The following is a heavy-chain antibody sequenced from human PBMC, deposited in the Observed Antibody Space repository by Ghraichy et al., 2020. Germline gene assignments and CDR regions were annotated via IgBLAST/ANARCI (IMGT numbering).Heavy chain of an antibody. V-gene: IGHV3-33*01. J-gene: IGHJ6*02. Sequence: GGSLRLSCAASGFTFSDHGMHWVRQTPGKGLEWVAVIWYDGINKFYADSVKGRFTISRDNSKNTVSLQMNSLRGEVTAVYFCVRGLRLTSGYLKSRYYYYYGLDVWGQGTTVTVSS. CDR3: VRGLRLTSGYLKSRYYYYYGLDV. CDR2: IWYDGINK. CDR1: GFTFSDHG. D-gene: IGHD5-12*01.